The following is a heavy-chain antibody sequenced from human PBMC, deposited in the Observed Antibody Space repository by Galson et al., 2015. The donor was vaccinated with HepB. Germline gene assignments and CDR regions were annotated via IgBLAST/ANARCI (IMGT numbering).Heavy chain of an antibody. CDR2: IYPGDSDT. CDR3: ARMTSGDDPHGMDV. CDR1: GYNFATYW. J-gene: IGHJ6*02. V-gene: IGHV5-51*01. Sequence: QSGAEVTKPGESLTISCKVSGYNFATYWIAWVRQMPGKGLEWLGIIYPGDSDTRYSPSFQGQVTISADKSISTAYLQWSSLKASDTAMYYCARMTSGDDPHGMDVWGQGTTVTVSS. D-gene: IGHD5-12*01.